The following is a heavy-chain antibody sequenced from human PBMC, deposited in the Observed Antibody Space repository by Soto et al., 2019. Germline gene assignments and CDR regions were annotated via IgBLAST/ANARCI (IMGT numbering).Heavy chain of an antibody. J-gene: IGHJ6*02. V-gene: IGHV3-7*01. Sequence: EVQLVESGGGLVQPGGSLRLSCAASGFTFSSYWMTWVRQAPGKGLEWVANIKEDGSEKNYVDSVKGRFTFSRDNAKNSLYLQMNSLRAEDTAVYYCARSGSEVAVLGQGTTVTVSS. D-gene: IGHD5-12*01. CDR2: IKEDGSEK. CDR3: ARSGSEVAV. CDR1: GFTFSSYW.